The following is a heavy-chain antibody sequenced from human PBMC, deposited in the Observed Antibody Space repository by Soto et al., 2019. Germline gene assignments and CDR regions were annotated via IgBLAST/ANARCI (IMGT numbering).Heavy chain of an antibody. CDR2: ISAHNGNT. J-gene: IGHJ6*02. D-gene: IGHD6-13*01. CDR3: ARERIAAAGITGYYYYYYGTDV. CDR1: GYTFTSYG. V-gene: IGHV1-18*01. Sequence: ASVKVSCQASGYTFTSYGISWVRQAPGEGLVWLGWISAHNGNTNYAQKLQGRVTMTTGTATSTAYMELRSLRSDDTAVYYCARERIAAAGITGYYYYYYGTDVWGQGTTVTVSS.